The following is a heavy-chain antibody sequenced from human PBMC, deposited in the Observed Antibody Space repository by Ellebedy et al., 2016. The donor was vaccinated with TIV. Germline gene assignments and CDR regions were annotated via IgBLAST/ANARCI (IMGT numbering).Heavy chain of an antibody. CDR1: GFSFSESW. CDR3: VRLGYYCMDF. D-gene: IGHD3-22*01. CDR2: IKQDGSEE. Sequence: GESLKISCAASGFSFSESWMAWVRQAPGKGLEWVAHIKQDGSEEYYKDSVKGRFTISRDNARNSLYLQMNSLRVEDTAVYYCVRLGYYCMDFWGQGTLVTVSS. J-gene: IGHJ4*02. V-gene: IGHV3-7*03.